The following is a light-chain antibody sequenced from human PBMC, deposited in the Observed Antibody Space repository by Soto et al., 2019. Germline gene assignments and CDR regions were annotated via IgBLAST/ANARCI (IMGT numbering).Light chain of an antibody. CDR2: EVS. V-gene: IGLV2-14*01. Sequence: QSVLTQPASVSGSPGQSITISCTGTSSDVGDYNYVSWYQQHPGKAPKLMIYEVSNRPSGVSNRFSGSKSGNMASLTISGLQAEDEADYYCSSYTSSSILVFGTGTKVTVL. CDR3: SSYTSSSILV. CDR1: SSDVGDYNY. J-gene: IGLJ1*01.